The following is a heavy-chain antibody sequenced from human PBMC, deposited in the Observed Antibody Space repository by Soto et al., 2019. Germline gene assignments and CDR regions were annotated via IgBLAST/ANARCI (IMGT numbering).Heavy chain of an antibody. CDR1: GFTFSSYA. CDR2: ISYDGSNK. Sequence: QVQLVESGGGVVQPGRSLRLSCAASGFTFSSYAMHWVRQAPGKGLEWVAVISYDGSNKYYADSVKGRFTISRDNSKNTLYLQMNSLRAEDTALYYCARGGNLWFGEPVDYWGQGTLVTVSS. V-gene: IGHV3-30-3*01. CDR3: ARGGNLWFGEPVDY. J-gene: IGHJ4*02. D-gene: IGHD3-10*01.